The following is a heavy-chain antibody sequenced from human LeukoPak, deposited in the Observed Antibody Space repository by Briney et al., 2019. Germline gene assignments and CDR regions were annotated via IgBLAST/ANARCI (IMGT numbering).Heavy chain of an antibody. CDR1: GFTFSNSA. V-gene: IGHV3-21*01. CDR2: LSGSGITT. CDR3: ARERSYCSGATCSLDL. D-gene: IGHD2-15*01. Sequence: PGGSLRLSCAASGFTFSNSAMSWVRQAPGKGLGWVSTLSGSGITTYYADSVKGRFTISRDNGENSVYLQMNSLRAEDTAVYFCARERSYCSGATCSLDLWGQGTLVTVSS. J-gene: IGHJ5*02.